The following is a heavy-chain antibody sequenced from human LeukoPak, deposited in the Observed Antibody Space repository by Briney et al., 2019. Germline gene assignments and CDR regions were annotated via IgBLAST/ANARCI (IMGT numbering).Heavy chain of an antibody. Sequence: GGSLRLSCAASGFTFSSYAMSWVRQAPGKGLEWVSAISGSGGSTYYADSVKGRFTISGDNSKNTLYLQMNSLRAEDTAVYYCAKISAYDILTGDFDYWGQGTLVTVSS. D-gene: IGHD3-9*01. V-gene: IGHV3-23*01. CDR3: AKISAYDILTGDFDY. J-gene: IGHJ4*02. CDR2: ISGSGGST. CDR1: GFTFSSYA.